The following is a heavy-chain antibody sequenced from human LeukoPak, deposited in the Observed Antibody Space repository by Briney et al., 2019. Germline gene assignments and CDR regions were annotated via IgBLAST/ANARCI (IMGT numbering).Heavy chain of an antibody. V-gene: IGHV4-59*08. CDR2: IYYSGST. CDR1: GGSISSYY. CDR3: ATHLPMTTSAFDI. J-gene: IGHJ3*02. Sequence: PSETLSLTCTVSGGSISSYYWSWIRQPPGKGLEWIGYIYYSGSTNYNPSLKSRVTISVDRSKNQFSLKLSSVTAADTAMYYCATHLPMTTSAFDIWDQGTMVTVSS. D-gene: IGHD4-17*01.